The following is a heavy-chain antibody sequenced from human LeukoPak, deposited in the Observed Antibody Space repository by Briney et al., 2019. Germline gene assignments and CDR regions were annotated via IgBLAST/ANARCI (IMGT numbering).Heavy chain of an antibody. D-gene: IGHD3-3*01. V-gene: IGHV3-21*01. CDR2: XSSNIDYK. CDR1: GFTFSTYT. J-gene: IGHJ5*01. Sequence: GGSLRLSCAASGFTFSTYTMNWVRQAPGKGLEWVSSXSSNIDYKYYTDSVKGRFTISRDNAKNSLYLQMNSLRVEDTAVYYCARDGPRVPTXFGTFDSWGQGTLVTDSS. CDR3: ARDGPRVPTXFGTFDS.